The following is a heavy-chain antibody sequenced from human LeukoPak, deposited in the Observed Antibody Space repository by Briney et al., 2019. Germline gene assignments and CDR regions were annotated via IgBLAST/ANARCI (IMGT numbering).Heavy chain of an antibody. CDR3: AKSDCSSTSCYLRSVAFDI. CDR2: ISYDGSNK. Sequence: PGGSLRLSCAASGFTFSSYGMHWVRQAPGKGLEWVAVISYDGSNKYYADSVKGRFTISRDNSKNTLYLQMNSLRAEDTAVYYCAKSDCSSTSCYLRSVAFDIWGQGTMVTVSS. CDR1: GFTFSSYG. D-gene: IGHD2-2*01. J-gene: IGHJ3*02. V-gene: IGHV3-30*18.